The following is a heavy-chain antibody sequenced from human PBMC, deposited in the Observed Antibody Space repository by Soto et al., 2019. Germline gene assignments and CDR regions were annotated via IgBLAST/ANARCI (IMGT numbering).Heavy chain of an antibody. Sequence: GGSLRLSCAASGFTFSSYAMSWVRQAPGKGLEWVSAISGSGGSTYYADSVKGRFTISRDNSKNTLYLQMNSLRAEDTAVYYCAKEGQSTFVGYYYGMDVWGQGTTVTVSS. CDR3: AKEGQSTFVGYYYGMDV. D-gene: IGHD3-3*02. V-gene: IGHV3-23*01. CDR2: ISGSGGST. J-gene: IGHJ6*02. CDR1: GFTFSSYA.